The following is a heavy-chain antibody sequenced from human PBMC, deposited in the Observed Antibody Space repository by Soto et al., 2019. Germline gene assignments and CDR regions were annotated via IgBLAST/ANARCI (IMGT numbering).Heavy chain of an antibody. J-gene: IGHJ4*02. D-gene: IGHD3-22*01. Sequence: PGGSLRLSCAASGFTFSSFSMNWVRQTPGKGLEWVSSISSSSTDIYYRDSVKGRFTISRDNAKNSLYLQMNSLRAEDTAVYFCARDFSSGYYWNDYWGQGTLVTVSS. CDR3: ARDFSSGYYWNDY. CDR1: GFTFSSFS. V-gene: IGHV3-21*01. CDR2: ISSSSTDI.